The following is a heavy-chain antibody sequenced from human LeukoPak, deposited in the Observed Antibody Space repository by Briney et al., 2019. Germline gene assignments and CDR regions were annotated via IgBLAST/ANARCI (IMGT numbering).Heavy chain of an antibody. CDR1: GYSISSGYY. CDR2: IYHSGST. V-gene: IGHV4-38-2*02. CDR3: ARDGLSERYSYGFHYFDY. Sequence: PSETLSLTCAVSGYSISSGYYWGWIRQPPGKGLEWIGSIYHSGSTYCNPSLKSRVTISVDTSKNQFSLKLSSVTAADTAVYYCARDGLSERYSYGFHYFDYWGQGTLVTVSS. D-gene: IGHD5-18*01. J-gene: IGHJ4*02.